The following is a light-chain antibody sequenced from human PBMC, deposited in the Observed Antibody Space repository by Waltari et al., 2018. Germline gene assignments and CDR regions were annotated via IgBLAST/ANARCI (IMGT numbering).Light chain of an antibody. CDR2: DAS. V-gene: IGKV3-11*01. J-gene: IGKJ4*01. CDR3: QQRSVRRA. Sequence: EIMLTQSPATLSLSPGERATLSCRASQSLSNYLAWYQQKPGQAPRLLIYDASSRATGVPARFSGSGSGTDFTLTISSLEPEDSAVYYCQQRSVRRAFGGGTEVEIK. CDR1: QSLSNY.